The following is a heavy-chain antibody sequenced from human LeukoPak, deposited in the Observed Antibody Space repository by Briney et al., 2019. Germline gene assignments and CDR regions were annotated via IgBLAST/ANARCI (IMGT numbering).Heavy chain of an antibody. V-gene: IGHV1-69*15. D-gene: IGHD5-24*01. Sequence: GSSVKVSCKASGGTFITHGINWVRQAPGQGLEWVGKIIPISGIATYAQKFQDRVMITADESTSTAYMELSSLRSEDTAVYYCARVDRDDYNYGFDYWGQGTLVTVSS. CDR2: IIPISGIA. J-gene: IGHJ4*02. CDR3: ARVDRDDYNYGFDY. CDR1: GGTFITHG.